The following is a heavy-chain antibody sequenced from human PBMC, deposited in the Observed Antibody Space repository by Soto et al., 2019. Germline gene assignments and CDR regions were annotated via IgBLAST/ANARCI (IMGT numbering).Heavy chain of an antibody. J-gene: IGHJ4*01. V-gene: IGHV3-30*18. Sequence: QVQLVESGGGVVQPGRSLRLSCAASGFTFSHYAMHWVRQAPGKGLEWVALMSYDGSNEYYADSLKGRFTISRDNSQNTLNLQMNTLRAEDTAVYYCAKDGSNNYDYWGHGTLVNVSS. CDR1: GFTFSHYA. D-gene: IGHD1-26*01. CDR3: AKDGSNNYDY. CDR2: MSYDGSNE.